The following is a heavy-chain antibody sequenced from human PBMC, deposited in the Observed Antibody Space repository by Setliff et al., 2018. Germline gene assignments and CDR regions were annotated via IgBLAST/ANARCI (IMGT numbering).Heavy chain of an antibody. D-gene: IGHD1-26*01. CDR1: GYSIRNGYY. Sequence: LSLTCGVSGYSIRNGYYWAWIRQPPGKGLEWIGSIYHGGTTYYSPSLKTRVTMSVDPSKNQFSLHLSSVTAADTAIYYCTKGRVGLAARAGYWGQGTLVTSPQ. V-gene: IGHV4-38-2*01. J-gene: IGHJ4*02. CDR3: TKGRVGLAARAGY. CDR2: IYHGGTT.